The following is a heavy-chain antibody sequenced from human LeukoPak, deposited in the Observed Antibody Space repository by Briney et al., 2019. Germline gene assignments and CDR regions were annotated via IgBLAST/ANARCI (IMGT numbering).Heavy chain of an antibody. CDR1: EFTFSSYA. D-gene: IGHD2-2*01. CDR2: ISGSGGST. V-gene: IGHV3-23*01. J-gene: IGHJ4*02. Sequence: PGGSLRLSCAASEFTFSSYAMSWVRQAPGKGLEWVSAISGSGGSTYYADSVKGRFTISRDNSKNTLYLQMNSLRAEDTAVYYCAKDRKGIVVVPAAFDYWGQGTLVTVSS. CDR3: AKDRKGIVVVPAAFDY.